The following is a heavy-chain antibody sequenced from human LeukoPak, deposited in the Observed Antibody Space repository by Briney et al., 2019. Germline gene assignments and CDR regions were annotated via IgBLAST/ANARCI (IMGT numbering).Heavy chain of an antibody. CDR3: ARDLAGHYYGSGSSFDY. D-gene: IGHD3-10*01. Sequence: PGGSLRLSCAASGFTFSTYWMHWVRQAPGKGLEWVANIREDGSEKYYVDSVKGQFTISRDNAKNSLFLQMDSLRAEDTAVYYCARDLAGHYYGSGSSFDYWGQGTLVTVSS. J-gene: IGHJ4*02. V-gene: IGHV3-7*01. CDR1: GFTFSTYW. CDR2: IREDGSEK.